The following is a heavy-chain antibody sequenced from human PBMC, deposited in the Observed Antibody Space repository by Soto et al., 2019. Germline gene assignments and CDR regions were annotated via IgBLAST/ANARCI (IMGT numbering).Heavy chain of an antibody. CDR2: IYYTGRT. Sequence: PSETLSLTCTVSGDSISSSGNYYWTWIRQSPGKGLEWIGYIYYTGRTYYNPSLQSRVTISLDTSENRYSLKLTSVTAADTAIYYCASGPFLDYWGQGNLVTVSS. V-gene: IGHV4-30-4*01. D-gene: IGHD3-3*02. CDR3: ASGPFLDY. CDR1: GDSISSSGNYY. J-gene: IGHJ4*02.